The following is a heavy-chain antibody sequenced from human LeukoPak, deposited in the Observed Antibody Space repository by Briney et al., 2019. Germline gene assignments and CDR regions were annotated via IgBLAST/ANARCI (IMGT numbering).Heavy chain of an antibody. CDR2: ISYSRDNT. Sequence: GGSLRLSCTASGFNLTNYAMHWVRQAPGKGLEWVTLISYSRDNTYYADSVKGRFTFSRDKSKNTLYLQMNSLKTEDTAVYYCARSAAAGRIVATFGYWGQGTLVIVSS. CDR1: GFNLTNYA. V-gene: IGHV3-30*04. D-gene: IGHD5-12*01. J-gene: IGHJ4*02. CDR3: ARSAAAGRIVATFGY.